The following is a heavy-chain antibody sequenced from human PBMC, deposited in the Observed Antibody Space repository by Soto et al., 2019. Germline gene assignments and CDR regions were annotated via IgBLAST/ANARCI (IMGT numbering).Heavy chain of an antibody. CDR3: ARHQEGYSYGPNGYFDL. J-gene: IGHJ2*01. V-gene: IGHV3-48*01. Sequence: GGSLRLSCAASGFTFSSYSMNWVRQAPGKGLEWVSYISSSSSTIYYADSVKGRFTISRDNAKNSLYLQMNSLRAEDTAVYYCARHQEGYSYGPNGYFDLWGRGTLVTVSS. D-gene: IGHD5-18*01. CDR1: GFTFSSYS. CDR2: ISSSSSTI.